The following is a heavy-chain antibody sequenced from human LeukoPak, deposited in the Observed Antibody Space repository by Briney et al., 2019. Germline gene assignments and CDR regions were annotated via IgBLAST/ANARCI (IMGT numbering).Heavy chain of an antibody. CDR1: GYSFTNSW. V-gene: IGHV5-51*01. CDR2: IYPGDSDT. CDR3: ASAGDTSDYFYFSAFDI. D-gene: IGHD3-22*01. Sequence: GESLKISCQGSGYSFTNSWIGWVRQMPGKGLEWMGIIYPGDSDTTYSPSFQGQVTISADKSVSTAYLQWSSLKASDTAMYYCASAGDTSDYFYFSAFDIWGQGTMVTVSS. J-gene: IGHJ3*02.